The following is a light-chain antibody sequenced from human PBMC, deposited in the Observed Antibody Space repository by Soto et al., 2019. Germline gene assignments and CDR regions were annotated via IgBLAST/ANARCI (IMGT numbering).Light chain of an antibody. Sequence: EIVFTQSPATLSLSPGGRATLSCRASQSVSLSLAWYQQKPGQAPRLLIYDASKRASGFPARFSGSGSGTDFTLTISSLEPEDFAAYYCQERTGWPPWTFGQGTKVDIK. CDR2: DAS. CDR1: QSVSLS. CDR3: QERTGWPPWT. J-gene: IGKJ1*01. V-gene: IGKV3-11*01.